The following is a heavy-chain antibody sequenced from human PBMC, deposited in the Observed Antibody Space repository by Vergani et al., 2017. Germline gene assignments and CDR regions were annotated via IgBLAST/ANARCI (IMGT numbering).Heavy chain of an antibody. V-gene: IGHV3-23*01. Sequence: EVQLLESGGGLVQPGGSLRLSCAASGFTFSSYAMSWVRQAPGKGLEWVSAISGSGGSTYYADSVKGRITISRDNSKNTLYLQMNSLRAEDTAVYYCAKGGPYCGSTSCYERLGAYYYYYGMDVWGQGTTVTVSS. CDR2: ISGSGGST. CDR3: AKGGPYCGSTSCYERLGAYYYYYGMDV. J-gene: IGHJ6*02. D-gene: IGHD2-2*01. CDR1: GFTFSSYA.